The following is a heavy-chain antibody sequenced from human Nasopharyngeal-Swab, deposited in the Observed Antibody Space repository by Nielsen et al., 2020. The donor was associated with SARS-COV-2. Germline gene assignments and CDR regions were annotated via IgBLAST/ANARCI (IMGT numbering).Heavy chain of an antibody. Sequence: GGSLRLSCAASGFTFSSYSMNWVRQAPGKGLEWVSSISSSSSYIYYADSVKGRFTISRDNAKNSLYLQMNSLRAKDTAVYYCARCLYDSSGYDEILFDYWGQGTLVTVSS. J-gene: IGHJ4*02. V-gene: IGHV3-21*01. CDR2: ISSSSSYI. CDR3: ARCLYDSSGYDEILFDY. CDR1: GFTFSSYS. D-gene: IGHD3-22*01.